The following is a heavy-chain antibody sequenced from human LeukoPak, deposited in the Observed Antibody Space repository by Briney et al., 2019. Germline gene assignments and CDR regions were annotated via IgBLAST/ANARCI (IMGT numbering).Heavy chain of an antibody. CDR1: GYTFTSYA. D-gene: IGHD3-3*01. V-gene: IGHV1-3*01. Sequence: ASVKVSCTASGYTFTSYAMHWVRQAPGQRLEWMGWINAGNGNTKYSQKFQGRVTITRDTSASTAYMELSSLRSEDTAVYYCARDQEYYDFWSGYYSYYYYGMDVWGQGTTVTVSS. CDR2: INAGNGNT. J-gene: IGHJ6*02. CDR3: ARDQEYYDFWSGYYSYYYYGMDV.